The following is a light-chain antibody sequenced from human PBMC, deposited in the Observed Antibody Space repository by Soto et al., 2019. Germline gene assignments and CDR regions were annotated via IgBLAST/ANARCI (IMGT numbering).Light chain of an antibody. CDR2: DAS. V-gene: IGKV3-11*01. J-gene: IGKJ1*01. CDR3: QQRSSWWT. CDR1: QSVSSY. Sequence: EIVLTQSPATLSLSPGERATLSCRASQSVSSYLAWYQQKPGQSPRLLIYDASNRATGIPARFGGSGSGTDFTLTISSLEPEDFAVYYCQQRSSWWTFGQGTKVEIK.